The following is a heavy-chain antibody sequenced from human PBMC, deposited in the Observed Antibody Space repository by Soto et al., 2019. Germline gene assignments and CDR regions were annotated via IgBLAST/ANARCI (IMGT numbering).Heavy chain of an antibody. D-gene: IGHD1-26*01. V-gene: IGHV4-59*08. CDR3: ARLHSGSYSDY. CDR2: IYYSGST. J-gene: IGHJ4*02. Sequence: PSETLSLTCTVSGGSISSYYWSWIRQPPWKGLEWIGYIYYSGSTNYNPSLKSRVTISVDTSKNQFSLKLSSVTAADTAVYYCARLHSGSYSDYWGQGTLVTVSS. CDR1: GGSISSYY.